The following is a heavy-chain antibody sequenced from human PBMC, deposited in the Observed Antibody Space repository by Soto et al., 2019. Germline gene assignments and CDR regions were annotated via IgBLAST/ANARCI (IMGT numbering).Heavy chain of an antibody. Sequence: LRLSCAASGFTLSDYYMSWIRQAPGKGLEWVSYISSSGSTIYYADSVKGRFTISRDNAKNSLYLQMNSLRAEDTAVYYCAREGGTGLIYYYYGMDVWGQGTTVTVSS. CDR3: AREGGTGLIYYYYGMDV. J-gene: IGHJ6*02. V-gene: IGHV3-11*01. D-gene: IGHD1-26*01. CDR2: ISSSGSTI. CDR1: GFTLSDYY.